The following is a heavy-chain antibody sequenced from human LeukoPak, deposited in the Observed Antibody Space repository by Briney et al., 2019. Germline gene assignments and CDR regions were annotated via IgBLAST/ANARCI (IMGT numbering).Heavy chain of an antibody. CDR3: AKGRGYSGYDFRYFDY. CDR2: ISWNSGSI. Sequence: GGSLRLSCAASGFTFDDYAMHWVRQAPGKGLEWVSGISWNSGSIGYADSVKGRFTISRDNAKNSLYLQMNSLRAEDTALYYCAKGRGYSGYDFRYFDYWGQGTLVTVPS. J-gene: IGHJ4*02. CDR1: GFTFDDYA. D-gene: IGHD5-12*01. V-gene: IGHV3-9*01.